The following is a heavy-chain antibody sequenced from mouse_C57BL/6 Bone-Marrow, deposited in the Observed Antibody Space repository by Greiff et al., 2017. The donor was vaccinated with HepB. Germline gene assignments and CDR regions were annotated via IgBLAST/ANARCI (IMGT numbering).Heavy chain of an antibody. V-gene: IGHV5-12*01. D-gene: IGHD2-3*01. CDR1: GFTFSDYY. CDR2: ISNGGGST. CDR3: ARADGYYYFDY. Sequence: EVQVVESGGGLVQPGGSLKLSCAASGFTFSDYYMYWVRQTPEKRLEWVAYISNGGGSTYYPDTVKGRFTISRDNAKNTLYLQMSRLKSEDTAMYYCARADGYYYFDYWGQGTTLTVAS. J-gene: IGHJ2*01.